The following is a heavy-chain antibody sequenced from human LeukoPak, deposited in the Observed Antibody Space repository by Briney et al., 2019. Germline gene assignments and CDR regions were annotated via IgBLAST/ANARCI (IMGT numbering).Heavy chain of an antibody. J-gene: IGHJ5*01. CDR3: ARETSDS. D-gene: IGHD1-1*01. CDR1: GYTFTSYF. Sequence: GASVRVSCKASGYTFTSYFMHWVRQAPGQGLEWLGMINPSGSTTTYAQKFQGRVTMTRDTSTSTVYMELSSLRSEDTAVYYCARETSDSSGAGSLVTVSS. CDR2: INPSGSTT. V-gene: IGHV1-46*01.